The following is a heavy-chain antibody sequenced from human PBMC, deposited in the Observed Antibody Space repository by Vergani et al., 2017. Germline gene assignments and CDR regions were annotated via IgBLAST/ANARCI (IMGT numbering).Heavy chain of an antibody. J-gene: IGHJ4*02. CDR3: AGLDYYDSSGYYRPYYFDY. CDR1: ADSISSGSYY. V-gene: IGHV4-39*01. D-gene: IGHD3-22*01. CDR2: IYYSGLT. Sequence: QLQLQQSGPGLVKPSETLFLTCTVSADSISSGSYYWGWIRQPPGKSLEWIGSIYYSGLTYYNPSLKSRVAISVDTSKNQFSLKLSSVTAADTAVYYCAGLDYYDSSGYYRPYYFDYWGQGTLVTVSS.